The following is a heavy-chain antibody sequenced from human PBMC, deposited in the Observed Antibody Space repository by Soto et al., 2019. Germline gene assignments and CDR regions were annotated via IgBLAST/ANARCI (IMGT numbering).Heavy chain of an antibody. V-gene: IGHV3-23*01. CDR3: AKDASRTSGWYYFDY. CDR1: GFTFSILA. CDR2: IDYTGGTT. J-gene: IGHJ4*02. Sequence: GGSLRLSCAASGFTFSILAMGWVRQAPGKGLEWVSVIDYTGGTTYYTDSVKGRFIISRDDSKKMLYLQMNSLRAEDTAVYYCAKDASRTSGWYYFDYWGQGALVTVSS. D-gene: IGHD6-19*01.